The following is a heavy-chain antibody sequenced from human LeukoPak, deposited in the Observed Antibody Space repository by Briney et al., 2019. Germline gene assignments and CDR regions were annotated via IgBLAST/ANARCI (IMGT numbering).Heavy chain of an antibody. D-gene: IGHD2-2*02. J-gene: IGHJ4*02. Sequence: SVKVSCKASGGTFSSYAISWVRQAPGQGLEWMGGIIPIFGTANYAQKFQGRVTITADESTSTAYMELSSLRSEDTAVYYCARYCSSTSCYTYSDYWGQGTLVTVSS. V-gene: IGHV1-69*13. CDR1: GGTFSSYA. CDR2: IIPIFGTA. CDR3: ARYCSSTSCYTYSDY.